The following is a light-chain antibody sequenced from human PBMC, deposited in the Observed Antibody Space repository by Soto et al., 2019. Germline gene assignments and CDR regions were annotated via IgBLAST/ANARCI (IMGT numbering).Light chain of an antibody. Sequence: DIQMTQSPSTLSASVGDRVTITCRASQSISSWLAWYQQKPEKAPKLLIYKASSLESGVPSRFSGSGSGTEFTLTISSLQPDDFAAYYCQHYNTYPWTFSQGTRVEIK. CDR3: QHYNTYPWT. CDR1: QSISSW. CDR2: KAS. J-gene: IGKJ1*01. V-gene: IGKV1-5*03.